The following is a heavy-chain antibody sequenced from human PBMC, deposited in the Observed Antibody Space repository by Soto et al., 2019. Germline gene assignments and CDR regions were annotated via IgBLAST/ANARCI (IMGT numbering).Heavy chain of an antibody. CDR2: VHYSEST. CDR3: ARISCSGSSWYYFDY. D-gene: IGHD6-13*01. Sequence: SETLSLTCTVSGGSVSSPTYYWSWIRQPPGKGLEWIGYVHYSESTNYNPSLKRRVAISVDTSQNQFSLYLSSVTAADTAIYYCARISCSGSSWYYFDYWGRGTLVTVSS. J-gene: IGHJ4*02. CDR1: GGSVSSPTYY. V-gene: IGHV4-61*01.